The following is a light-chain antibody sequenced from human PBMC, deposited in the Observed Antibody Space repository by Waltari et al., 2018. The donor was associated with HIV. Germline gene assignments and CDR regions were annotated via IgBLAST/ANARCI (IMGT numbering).Light chain of an antibody. CDR1: VLPKQY. CDR2: EDN. Sequence: SDELTQPPSASVSPGQTARITCSGDVLPKQYAYWYQQKSGQAPVLVIYEDNKRPPVIPERFSGSSSGTMATLTINEAQVEDEADYYCYSTDSSSSRWVFGGGTKLTVL. J-gene: IGLJ3*02. CDR3: YSTDSSSSRWV. V-gene: IGLV3-10*01.